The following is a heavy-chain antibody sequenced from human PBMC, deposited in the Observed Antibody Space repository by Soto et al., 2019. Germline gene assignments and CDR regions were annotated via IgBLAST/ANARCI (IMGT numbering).Heavy chain of an antibody. CDR1: GYTFTSYS. CDR3: ERDWAAAGPFDY. Sequence: QVQLVQTGAEVKKPGASVKVSCKASGYTFTSYSISWVRQAPGQGLEWMGWISAYNGNTNYAQKLQGRVTMITDTSTSTAYMELRSLRSEDTAVYYCERDWAAAGPFDYWGQGTLVTVSS. V-gene: IGHV1-18*01. J-gene: IGHJ4*02. CDR2: ISAYNGNT. D-gene: IGHD6-13*01.